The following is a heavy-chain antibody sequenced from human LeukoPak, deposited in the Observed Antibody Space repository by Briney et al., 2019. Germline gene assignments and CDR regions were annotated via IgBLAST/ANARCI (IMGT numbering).Heavy chain of an antibody. Sequence: GGSLRLSCAASGFTVSSNYMSWVRQAPGKGLEWVSDIYNGGSTYYADSVKGRFTISRDNSKNTLYLQMNSLTAEDTAVYYCARALRYGDYDAYWGQGALVTVSS. D-gene: IGHD4-17*01. CDR3: ARALRYGDYDAY. J-gene: IGHJ4*02. CDR1: GFTVSSNY. V-gene: IGHV3-53*01. CDR2: IYNGGST.